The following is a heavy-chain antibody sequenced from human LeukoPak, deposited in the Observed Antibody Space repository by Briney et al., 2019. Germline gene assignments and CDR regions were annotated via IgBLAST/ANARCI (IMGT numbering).Heavy chain of an antibody. D-gene: IGHD3-3*01. V-gene: IGHV3-23*01. J-gene: IGHJ6*02. CDR3: AKALRFLSYYGMDV. CDR2: ISGSGGST. Sequence: GGSLRLSCAASGLTFSSYAMSWVRQAPGKGLEWVSAISGSGGSTYYADSVKGRFTISRDNSKNTLYLQMNSLRAEDTAVYYCAKALRFLSYYGMDVWGQGTTVTVSS. CDR1: GLTFSSYA.